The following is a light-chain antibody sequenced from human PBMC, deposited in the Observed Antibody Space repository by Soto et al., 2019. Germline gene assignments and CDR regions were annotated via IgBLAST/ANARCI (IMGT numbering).Light chain of an antibody. CDR2: EVS. V-gene: IGLV2-8*01. CDR3: SSHAGSNNLV. CDR1: NSDVGSYNR. J-gene: IGLJ3*02. Sequence: QSVLTQPASVSGSPGQSITISCTGTNSDVGSYNRVSWYQQPPGTAPKLMIYEVSRRPFGVPDRFSGSKSGNTASLTVSGLQAEDEADYYCSSHAGSNNLVFGGGTQLTVL.